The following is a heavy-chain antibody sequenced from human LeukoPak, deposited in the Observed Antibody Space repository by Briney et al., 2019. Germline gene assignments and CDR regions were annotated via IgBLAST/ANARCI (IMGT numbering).Heavy chain of an antibody. CDR3: ARRLGGAGVFDI. CDR1: GYRFSNYW. V-gene: IGHV5-51*01. D-gene: IGHD3-16*01. J-gene: IGHJ3*02. CDR2: IYPGDSDS. Sequence: GESLKISFKGSGYRFSNYWIAWVRQMPGKGLEWMGIIYPGDSDSKYSRSFQGQVTTSADKSINTAYLHWSSLMASDSGMYYCARRLGGAGVFDIWGQGTMVTVSS.